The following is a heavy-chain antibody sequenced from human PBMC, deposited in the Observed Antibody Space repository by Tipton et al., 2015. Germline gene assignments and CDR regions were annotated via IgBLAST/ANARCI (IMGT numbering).Heavy chain of an antibody. D-gene: IGHD3-22*01. V-gene: IGHV3-7*01. CDR3: AKTSGDYYDSSSYDMDV. Sequence: SLRLSCAASGFALTSYWMSWVRQAPGKGLEWVANIREDGSEKFYADSVKGRFTISRDNSKNTLYLQMSSLRAEDTAVYYCAKTSGDYYDSSSYDMDVWGQGTTVTVSS. J-gene: IGHJ6*02. CDR2: IREDGSEK. CDR1: GFALTSYW.